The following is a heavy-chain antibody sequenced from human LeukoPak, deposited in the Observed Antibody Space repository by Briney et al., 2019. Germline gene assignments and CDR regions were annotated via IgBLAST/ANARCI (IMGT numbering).Heavy chain of an antibody. D-gene: IGHD3-22*01. J-gene: IGHJ4*02. CDR3: ARGSGYYSEFFDY. V-gene: IGHV4-34*01. CDR2: INHSGST. CDR1: GGSFSGYY. Sequence: SETLSLTCAVYGGSFSGYYWSWIRQPPGKGLEWIGEINHSGSTNYNPSLKSRVTISVDTSKNQFSLKLSSVTAADTAVYYCARGSGYYSEFFDYWGQGTLVTVSS.